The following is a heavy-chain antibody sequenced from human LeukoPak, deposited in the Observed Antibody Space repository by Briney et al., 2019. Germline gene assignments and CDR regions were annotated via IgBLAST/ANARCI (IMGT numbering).Heavy chain of an antibody. CDR1: GYTFTNYD. V-gene: IGHV1-8*03. CDR2: MNPNSGTT. CDR3: ARGRSPGTSMEYYYYMDV. D-gene: IGHD1-1*01. Sequence: ASVKVSCKAFGYTFTNYDINWVRQATGQGLEWMGWMNPNSGTTGYAQKFLGRVTITRNTSISTTYMELSSLRSEDTAVYYCARGRSPGTSMEYYYYMDVWGKGTTVTVSS. J-gene: IGHJ6*03.